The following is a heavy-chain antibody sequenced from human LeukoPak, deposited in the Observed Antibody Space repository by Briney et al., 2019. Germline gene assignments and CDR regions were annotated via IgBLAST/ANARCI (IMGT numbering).Heavy chain of an antibody. Sequence: GGSLRLSCVASGFTFSSYAMSWVRQAPGKGLEWVSAIGGSGGSTFYADSVKGRFTISRDNSKNTLYLQMNSLRAEDTAVYYCATHGVVVAATDFDYWGQGTLVTVSS. J-gene: IGHJ4*02. CDR2: IGGSGGST. V-gene: IGHV3-23*01. D-gene: IGHD2-15*01. CDR1: GFTFSSYA. CDR3: ATHGVVVAATDFDY.